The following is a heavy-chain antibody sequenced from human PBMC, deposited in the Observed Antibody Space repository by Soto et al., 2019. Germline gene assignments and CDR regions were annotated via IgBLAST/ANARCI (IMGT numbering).Heavy chain of an antibody. CDR1: GFTFSSYS. D-gene: IGHD2-2*01. CDR3: ARVGGYCSSTSCYYYYYMDV. V-gene: IGHV3-21*01. Sequence: GESLKISCAASGFTFSSYSMNWVRQAPGKGLEWVSSISSSSSYIYYADSVKGRFTISRDNAKNSLYLQMNSLRAEDTAVYYCARVGGYCSSTSCYYYYYMDVWGKGTTVTVSS. J-gene: IGHJ6*03. CDR2: ISSSSSYI.